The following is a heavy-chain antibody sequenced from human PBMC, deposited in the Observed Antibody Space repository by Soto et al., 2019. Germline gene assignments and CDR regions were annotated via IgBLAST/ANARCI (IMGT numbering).Heavy chain of an antibody. Sequence: VQLVQSVAEVKKPGSSVKVSCKASGGTFSSYAISWVRQAPGQGLEWMGGIIPIVGTANYAQKFQGRVTIIADESTSTAYMELSSLRSEDTAVYYCARPVVAPAARGLDYWGQGTLVTVSS. CDR2: IIPIVGTA. CDR1: GGTFSSYA. J-gene: IGHJ4*02. CDR3: ARPVVAPAARGLDY. D-gene: IGHD2-2*01. V-gene: IGHV1-69*01.